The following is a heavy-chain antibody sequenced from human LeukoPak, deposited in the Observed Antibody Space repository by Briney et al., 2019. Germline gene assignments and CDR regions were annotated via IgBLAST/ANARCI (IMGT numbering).Heavy chain of an antibody. CDR2: IGTIGDT. CDR3: AELGITMIGGV. J-gene: IGHJ6*04. CDR1: GFTFSSSD. Sequence: GGSLRLSCAASGFTFSSSDMHWVRQPTGKGLEWVSAIGTIGDTYYPGSVKGRFTISRDNSKNSLYLQMNSLRAEDTAVYYCAELGITMIGGVWGKGTTVTISS. D-gene: IGHD3-10*02. V-gene: IGHV3-13*01.